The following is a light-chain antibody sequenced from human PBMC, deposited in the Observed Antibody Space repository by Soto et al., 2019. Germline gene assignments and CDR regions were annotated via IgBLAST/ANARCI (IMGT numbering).Light chain of an antibody. CDR3: SAWDDRLSVV. CDR1: RPNIGTNY. Sequence: QLVLTQPPSASGTPGQTVTISCSGSRPNIGTNYVYWYQQFPGTAPKHLIFANDKRPSGVPERFSASKSGTSASLAISGLRSEDEAEYFFSAWDDRLSVVFGGGTQLTVL. V-gene: IGLV1-47*02. J-gene: IGLJ7*01. CDR2: AND.